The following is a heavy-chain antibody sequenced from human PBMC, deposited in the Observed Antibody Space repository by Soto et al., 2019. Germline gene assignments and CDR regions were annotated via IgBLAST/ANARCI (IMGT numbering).Heavy chain of an antibody. Sequence: QVQLVQSGAEVKKPGSSVKVSCKASGGIFSSYDFNWVRQAPGQGLEWMGGILPNIGTASYAQKFQGRVTITADVSTSTANMELTSLRSEDTAVYYCATSSGYGGNANFDNWGQGTLVTVSS. CDR2: ILPNIGTA. V-gene: IGHV1-69*01. D-gene: IGHD4-17*01. CDR1: GGIFSSYD. CDR3: ATSSGYGGNANFDN. J-gene: IGHJ4*02.